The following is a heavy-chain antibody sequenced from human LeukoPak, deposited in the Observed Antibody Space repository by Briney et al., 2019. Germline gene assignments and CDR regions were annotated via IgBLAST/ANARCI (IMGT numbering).Heavy chain of an antibody. CDR1: GFTFSNYW. Sequence: PGGSLRPSCAASGFTFSNYWMHWVRQAPGKGLVWVSRLDTDGSDTSYADSVKGRFTISRDNAKNTLYLQMNNLRAEDTAMYYCARDRYPAAREFDYWGQGTLVTVSS. J-gene: IGHJ4*02. CDR2: LDTDGSDT. V-gene: IGHV3-74*01. D-gene: IGHD2-2*01. CDR3: ARDRYPAAREFDY.